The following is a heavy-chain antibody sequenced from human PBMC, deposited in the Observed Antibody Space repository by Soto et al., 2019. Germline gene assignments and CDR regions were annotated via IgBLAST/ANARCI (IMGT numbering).Heavy chain of an antibody. V-gene: IGHV3-74*01. CDR1: GFTFSSYW. Sequence: EVQLVESGGGVVQPGGSLRLSCAASGFTFSSYWMHWVRQAPGKGLVWVSRVNPDGSDTSYADSVKGRFTISRDNAKNTLYLQMNSLRAEDTALYYCARVAVGSYYFAYWGQGTLLTVSS. J-gene: IGHJ4*02. D-gene: IGHD6-13*01. CDR2: VNPDGSDT. CDR3: ARVAVGSYYFAY.